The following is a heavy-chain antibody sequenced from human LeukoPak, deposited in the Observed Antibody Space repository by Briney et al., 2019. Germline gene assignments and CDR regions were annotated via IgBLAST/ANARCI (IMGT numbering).Heavy chain of an antibody. V-gene: IGHV1-18*01. J-gene: IGHJ3*02. D-gene: IGHD3-22*01. CDR1: GYTFTSYG. Sequence: ASVKVSCKASGYTFTSYGISWVRQAPGQGLELMGWISAYNGNTNYAQKLQGRVTMTTDTSTSTAYMELRSLRSDDTAVYYCARDTALSYYDSSGTNDAFDSWGQGTMVTVSS. CDR2: ISAYNGNT. CDR3: ARDTALSYYDSSGTNDAFDS.